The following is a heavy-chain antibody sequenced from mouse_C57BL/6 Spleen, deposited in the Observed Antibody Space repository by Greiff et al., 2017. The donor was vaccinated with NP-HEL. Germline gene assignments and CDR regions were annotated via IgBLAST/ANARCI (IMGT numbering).Heavy chain of an antibody. J-gene: IGHJ2*01. Sequence: VQLQQSGPELVKPGASVKISCKASGYTFTDYYMNWVKQSHGKSLEWIGDINPNNGGTSYNQKFKGKATLTVDKSSSTAYMELRSLTSEDSAVYYCARSGTGTCDYWGQGTTLTVSS. CDR3: ARSGTGTCDY. D-gene: IGHD4-1*01. V-gene: IGHV1-26*01. CDR2: INPNNGGT. CDR1: GYTFTDYY.